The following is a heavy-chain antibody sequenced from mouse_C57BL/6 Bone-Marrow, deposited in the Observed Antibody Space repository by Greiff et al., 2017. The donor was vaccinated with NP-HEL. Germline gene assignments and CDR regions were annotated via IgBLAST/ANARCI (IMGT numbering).Heavy chain of an antibody. D-gene: IGHD1-1*01. J-gene: IGHJ1*03. Sequence: QVQLKESGPELVKPGASVKLSCKASSYTFTSYDINWVKQRPGQGLEWIGWIYPRDGSTKYNEKFKGKATLTVDTSSSTAYMELHSLTSEDSAVYFCARGEEPNYYGSSYGYFDVWGTGTTVTVSS. CDR1: SYTFTSYD. CDR2: IYPRDGST. V-gene: IGHV1-85*01. CDR3: ARGEEPNYYGSSYGYFDV.